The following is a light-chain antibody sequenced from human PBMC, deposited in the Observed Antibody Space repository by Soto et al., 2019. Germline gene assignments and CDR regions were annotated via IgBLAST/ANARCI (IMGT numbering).Light chain of an antibody. CDR3: QQYGYSPIT. Sequence: EIVMTQSPATLSVSPGERAILSCRASQSISINLAWYQQKPGQAPRLLIYAASNRATGVPARFSGGGSGTDFTLTISRLEPEDFAVYYCQQYGYSPITFGQGTRLEI. J-gene: IGKJ5*01. CDR2: AAS. CDR1: QSISIN. V-gene: IGKV3-15*01.